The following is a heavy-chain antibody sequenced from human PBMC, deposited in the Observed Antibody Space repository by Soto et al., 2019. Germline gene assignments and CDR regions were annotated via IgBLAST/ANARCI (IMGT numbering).Heavy chain of an antibody. J-gene: IGHJ4*02. V-gene: IGHV2-5*01. Sequence: QITLKESGPTLVKPTQTLTLTCTFSGFSLSTSGVGVGWISQPPGKALEWLAIIYSNDDKRYSPTLKSRLTITKDPSKKQVVLTMTNMDPVDTATYYCAHSGGFGELLLFGYWGQGTLVTVSS. D-gene: IGHD3-10*01. CDR3: AHSGGFGELLLFGY. CDR2: IYSNDDK. CDR1: GFSLSTSGVG.